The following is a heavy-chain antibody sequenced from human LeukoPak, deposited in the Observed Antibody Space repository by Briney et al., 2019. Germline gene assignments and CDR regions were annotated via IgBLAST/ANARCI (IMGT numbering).Heavy chain of an antibody. J-gene: IGHJ5*02. V-gene: IGHV1-2*02. Sequence: ASVKVSCKASGYTFTGYYMHWVRQAPGQGLEWMGWINPNSGGTNYAQKFQGRVTMTRATSISTAYMELSRLRSDDTAVYYCARDYCGGDCYFGWFDPWGQGTLVTVSS. D-gene: IGHD2-21*01. CDR1: GYTFTGYY. CDR3: ARDYCGGDCYFGWFDP. CDR2: INPNSGGT.